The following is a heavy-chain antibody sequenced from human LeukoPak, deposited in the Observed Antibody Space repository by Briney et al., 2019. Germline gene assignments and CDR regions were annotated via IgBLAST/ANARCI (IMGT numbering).Heavy chain of an antibody. V-gene: IGHV1-18*01. D-gene: IGHD6-19*01. Sequence: GAPVKVSCKASDYTFSTYGVSWVRQAPGQGLEWMGWISAYNGNTNYAQKFQGRLTMTTDTSTSTAYMELRSLRSDDTAVYYCARDYSSGWGVVDYWGQGTLVTVSS. CDR2: ISAYNGNT. CDR1: DYTFSTYG. CDR3: ARDYSSGWGVVDY. J-gene: IGHJ4*02.